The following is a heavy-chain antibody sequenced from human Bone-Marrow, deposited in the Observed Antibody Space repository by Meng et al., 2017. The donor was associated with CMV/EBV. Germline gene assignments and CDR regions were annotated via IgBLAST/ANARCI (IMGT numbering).Heavy chain of an antibody. V-gene: IGHV4-59*01. Sequence: SETLSLTCTVSGGSISSYYWSWIRQPPGKGLEWIGYIYYSVSTDYNPSLKSRFTISVDTSKNQFALKLSSVTAADTAVYYCASTTQRAQIDYWGQGTLVTVSS. J-gene: IGHJ4*02. D-gene: IGHD1-1*01. CDR3: ASTTQRAQIDY. CDR1: GGSISSYY. CDR2: IYYSVST.